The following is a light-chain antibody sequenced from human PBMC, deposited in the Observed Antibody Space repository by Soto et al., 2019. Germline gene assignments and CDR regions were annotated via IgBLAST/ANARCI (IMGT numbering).Light chain of an antibody. J-gene: IGKJ3*01. CDR1: QSISTY. CDR3: QQRTNWPLT. Sequence: EIVLTQFPATLSLTPGERATLSCRASQSISTYLAWYQQKPGQAPRLLIYDASNRATGTPARFSGSGSGTDFTLTISSLEPDDFAVYYCQQRTNWPLTFGPGTKVDIK. CDR2: DAS. V-gene: IGKV3-11*01.